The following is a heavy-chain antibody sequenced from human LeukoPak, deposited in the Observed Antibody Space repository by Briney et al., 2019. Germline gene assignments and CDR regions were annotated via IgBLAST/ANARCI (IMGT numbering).Heavy chain of an antibody. CDR3: ASTYSTRIYYYYYYMDV. CDR2: IIPIFGTA. D-gene: IGHD6-13*01. V-gene: IGHV1-69*06. J-gene: IGHJ6*03. CDR1: GGTFSNYA. Sequence: ASVKVSCKASGGTFSNYAISWVRQAPGQGLEWMGGIIPIFGTANYAQKFQGRVTITADKSTSTAYMELSSLRSEDTAVYYCASTYSTRIYYYYYYMDVWGKGTTVTVSS.